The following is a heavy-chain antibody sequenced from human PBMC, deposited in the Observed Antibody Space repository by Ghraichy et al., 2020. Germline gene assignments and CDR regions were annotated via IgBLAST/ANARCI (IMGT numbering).Heavy chain of an antibody. CDR3: ARDGSITIFGVAQEFDP. D-gene: IGHD3-3*01. CDR1: GGSISSSSYY. CDR2: IYYSGST. J-gene: IGHJ5*02. V-gene: IGHV4-39*07. Sequence: SETLSLTCTVSGGSISSSSYYWGWIRQPPGKGLEWIGSIYYSGSTYYNPSLKSRVTISVDTSKNQFSLKLSSVTAADTAVYYCARDGSITIFGVAQEFDPWGQGTLVTVSS.